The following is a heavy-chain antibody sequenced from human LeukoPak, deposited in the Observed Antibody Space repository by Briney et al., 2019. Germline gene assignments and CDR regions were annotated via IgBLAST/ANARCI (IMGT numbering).Heavy chain of an antibody. J-gene: IGHJ5*02. CDR3: ARHAGPDYGSGSYYNEGNWFDP. CDR1: GYSFTTYW. CDR2: IDPSDSYT. D-gene: IGHD3-10*01. Sequence: GESLKISCQGSGYSFTTYWITWVRQMPGKGLEWMGRIDPSDSYTNYSPSFQGHVTISADKSISTAYLQWSSLKASDTAMYYCARHAGPDYGSGSYYNEGNWFDPWGQGTLVTVSS. V-gene: IGHV5-10-1*01.